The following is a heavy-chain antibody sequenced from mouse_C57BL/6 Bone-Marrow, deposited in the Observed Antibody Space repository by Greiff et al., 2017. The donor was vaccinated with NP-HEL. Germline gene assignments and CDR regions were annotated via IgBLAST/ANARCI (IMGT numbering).Heavy chain of an antibody. CDR1: GFTFSSYG. Sequence: EVQRVESGGDLVKPGGSLKLSCAASGFTFSSYGMSWVRQTPDKRLEWVATISSGGSYTYYPDSVKGRFTISRDNAKNTLYLQMSSLKSEDTAMYYCARHYYSNYLYYRGQGPTPPGSS. J-gene: IGHJ2*01. CDR2: ISSGGSYT. D-gene: IGHD2-5*01. V-gene: IGHV5-6*01. CDR3: ARHYYSNYLYY.